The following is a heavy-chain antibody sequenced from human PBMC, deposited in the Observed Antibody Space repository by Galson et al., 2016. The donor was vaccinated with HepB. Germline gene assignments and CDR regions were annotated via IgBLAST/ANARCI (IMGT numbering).Heavy chain of an antibody. D-gene: IGHD2-21*01. V-gene: IGHV3-23*01. Sequence: SLRLSCAASGFPFSSHGMSWVRQAPGKGPEWVSSISSSGGETFYADSVKGRFTIFRDNSKNTLYLQLNSLRAEDTAVYFCAKIAVIAMWYFDYWGQGTLVTVSS. CDR1: GFPFSSHG. CDR2: ISSSGGET. J-gene: IGHJ4*02. CDR3: AKIAVIAMWYFDY.